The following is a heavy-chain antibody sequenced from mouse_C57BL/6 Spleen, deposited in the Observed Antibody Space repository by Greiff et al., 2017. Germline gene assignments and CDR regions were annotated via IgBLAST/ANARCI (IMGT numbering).Heavy chain of an antibody. V-gene: IGHV14-3*01. CDR3: ARGGDGNDPYWYFDV. D-gene: IGHD2-2*01. Sequence: VQLQQSVAELVRPGASVKLSCTASGFNIKNTYMHWVKQRPEQGLEWIGRIDPANGNTKYAPKFHGKATITADTSSNTAYLQLSSLTSKDTAIYCCARGGDGNDPYWYFDVWGTGTTVTVSS. J-gene: IGHJ1*03. CDR1: GFNIKNTY. CDR2: IDPANGNT.